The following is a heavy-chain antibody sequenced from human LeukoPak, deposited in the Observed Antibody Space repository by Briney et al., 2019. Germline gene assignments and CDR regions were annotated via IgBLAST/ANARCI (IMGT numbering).Heavy chain of an antibody. D-gene: IGHD3-22*01. J-gene: IGHJ4*02. Sequence: PSETLSLTCTVSGGSISNYYWSWIRQPPGKGLAWIAYIYYSGSTNYNPSLKSRVTISVDTSKNQFSLKLTSVTAADTAVYYCARYYYDSSGYYYYRDWGQGTLVTVSS. CDR2: IYYSGST. V-gene: IGHV4-59*12. CDR3: ARYYYDSSGYYYYRD. CDR1: GGSISNYY.